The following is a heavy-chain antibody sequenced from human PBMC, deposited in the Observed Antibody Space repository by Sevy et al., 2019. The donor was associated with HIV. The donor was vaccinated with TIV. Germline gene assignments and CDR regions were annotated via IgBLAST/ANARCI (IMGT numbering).Heavy chain of an antibody. V-gene: IGHV3-23*01. D-gene: IGHD5-18*01. CDR1: GFTFSSYA. CDR2: LSGGGIST. J-gene: IGHJ4*02. CDR3: AKESEIQPHYYFEY. Sequence: GGSLRLACVASGFTFSSYAMSWIRRAPGKGLEWVSGLSGGGISTYYEDSVKGRFTISRDNSKNTVFMQMNSLRAEDTAVYYCAKESEIQPHYYFEYWGPGTLVTVSS.